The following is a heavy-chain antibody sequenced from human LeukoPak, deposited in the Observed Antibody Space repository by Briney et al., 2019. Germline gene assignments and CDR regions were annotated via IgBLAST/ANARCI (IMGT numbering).Heavy chain of an antibody. J-gene: IGHJ4*02. CDR2: IVVGSGNT. D-gene: IGHD3-3*01. V-gene: IGHV1-58*01. CDR1: GFTFTSSA. Sequence: SVKVSCKASGFTFTSSAVQWVRQARGQRLEWIGWIVVGSGNTNYAQKFQERVTITRDMSTSTAYMELSSLRSEDTAVYYCAAQYDFWSGPPAHRGQGTLVTASS. CDR3: AAQYDFWSGPPAH.